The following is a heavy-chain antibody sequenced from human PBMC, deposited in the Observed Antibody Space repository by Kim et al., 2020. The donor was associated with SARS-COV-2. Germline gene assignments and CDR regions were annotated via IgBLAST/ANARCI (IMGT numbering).Heavy chain of an antibody. CDR3: AKDLGDGRSNCYFDF. D-gene: IGHD1-1*01. V-gene: IGHV3-23*01. CDR1: GFTFSTYA. CDR2: IGDSGTAT. Sequence: GGSLRLSCAASGFTFSTYAMSWVRQAPGKGLEWVSSIGDSGTATYYVDSVKGRFTISRDNPKNTLYLQMNSLRAEDTAVYYCAKDLGDGRSNCYFDFWGPGTLVTVSS. J-gene: IGHJ4*02.